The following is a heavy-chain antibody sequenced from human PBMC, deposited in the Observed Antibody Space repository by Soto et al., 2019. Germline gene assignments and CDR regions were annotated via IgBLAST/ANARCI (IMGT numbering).Heavy chain of an antibody. V-gene: IGHV3-30*18. J-gene: IGHJ4*02. CDR2: ISYDGSNK. CDR3: AKPTVAGSSDLDY. CDR1: GFTFSSYA. D-gene: IGHD6-19*01. Sequence: GGSLRLSCAASGFTFSSYAMHWVRQAPGKGLEWVAVISYDGSNKYYAHFVKGRFTISRDDSKNTLYLQMNSLRADDTAVYYCAKPTVAGSSDLDYWGQGTLVTVS.